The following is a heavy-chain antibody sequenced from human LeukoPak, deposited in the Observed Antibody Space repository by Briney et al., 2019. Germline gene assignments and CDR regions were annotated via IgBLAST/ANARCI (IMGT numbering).Heavy chain of an antibody. CDR3: AKDRWGGSGSYSHFDY. CDR1: GFTFSSYG. V-gene: IGHV3-30*02. Sequence: PGGSLRLSCAASGFTFSSYGMHWVRQAPGKGLEWVAFIRYGGSNKYYADSVKGRFTISRDNSKNTLYLQMNSLRAEDTAVYYCAKDRWGGSGSYSHFDYWGQGTLVTVSS. CDR2: IRYGGSNK. J-gene: IGHJ4*02. D-gene: IGHD3-10*01.